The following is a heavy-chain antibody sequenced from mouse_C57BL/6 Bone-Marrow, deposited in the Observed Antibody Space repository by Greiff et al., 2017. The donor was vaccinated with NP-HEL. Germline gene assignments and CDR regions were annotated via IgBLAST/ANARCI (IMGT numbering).Heavy chain of an antibody. CDR3: ARTDYDYDGAWFAY. V-gene: IGHV1-61*01. Sequence: VQLKQPGAELVRPGSSVKLSCKASGYTFTSYWMDWVKQRPGQGLEWIGNIYPSDSETHYNQKFKDKATLTVDKSSSTAYMQLSSLTSEDSAVYYCARTDYDYDGAWFAYWGQGTLVTVSA. CDR2: IYPSDSET. J-gene: IGHJ3*01. D-gene: IGHD2-4*01. CDR1: GYTFTSYW.